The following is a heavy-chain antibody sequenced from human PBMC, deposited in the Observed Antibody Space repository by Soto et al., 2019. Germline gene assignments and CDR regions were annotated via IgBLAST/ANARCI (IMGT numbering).Heavy chain of an antibody. Sequence: EVQLLESGGGLGQPGGSLRLSCAASGFTFSESAMTWVRQAPGKGLEWVASISDSGSSTYYADSVKGRFTISRDNSKNTLYLQMNTLSADDTAVYYCAKHHIRLIVVKIAFHFWGQGTVVTVSS. CDR2: ISDSGSST. D-gene: IGHD2-15*01. J-gene: IGHJ3*01. V-gene: IGHV3-23*01. CDR1: GFTFSESA. CDR3: AKHHIRLIVVKIAFHF.